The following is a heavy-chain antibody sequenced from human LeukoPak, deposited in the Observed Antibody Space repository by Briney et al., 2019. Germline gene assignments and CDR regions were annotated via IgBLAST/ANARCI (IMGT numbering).Heavy chain of an antibody. CDR2: TYYRSKWYN. CDR3: ARAKGRSPLFDY. Sequence: LSQTLSLTFAISGDSVSSNSAAWNWIRQSPSGGLEWLGRTYYRSKWYNDYAVSVKGRIAINPDTSKNQFSLQLNSVTPEDTAVYYCARAKGRSPLFDYWGQGTLVTVSS. V-gene: IGHV6-1*01. CDR1: GDSVSSNSAA. D-gene: IGHD6-13*01. J-gene: IGHJ4*02.